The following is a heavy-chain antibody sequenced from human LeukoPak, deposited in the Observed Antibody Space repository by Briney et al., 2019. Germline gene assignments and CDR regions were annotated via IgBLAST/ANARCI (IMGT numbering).Heavy chain of an antibody. J-gene: IGHJ1*01. CDR3: VSSTYSSGWYEYFQH. Sequence: PSETLSLTCTVSGGSISSGGYSWSWIRQPPGKGLEWIGYIYHSGSTYYNPSLKSRVTISVDRSKNQFSLKLSSVTAADTAVYYCVSSTYSSGWYEYFQHWGQGTLVAVSS. CDR1: GGSISSGGYS. V-gene: IGHV4-30-2*01. CDR2: IYHSGST. D-gene: IGHD6-19*01.